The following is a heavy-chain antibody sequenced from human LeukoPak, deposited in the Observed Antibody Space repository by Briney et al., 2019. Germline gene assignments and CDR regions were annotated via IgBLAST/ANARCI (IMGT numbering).Heavy chain of an antibody. CDR3: AHSHAAYYDFWSGYYETYYFDY. CDR2: IYWNDDK. V-gene: IGHV2-5*01. CDR1: GFSLSTSGVG. Sequence: SGPTLVNPTQTLTLTCTFSGFSLSTSGVGVGWIRQPPGKALEWLALIYWNDDKRYSPSLKSRLTITKDTSKNQVVLTMTNMDPVDTATYYCAHSHAAYYDFWSGYYETYYFDYWGQGTLVTVSS. J-gene: IGHJ4*02. D-gene: IGHD3-3*01.